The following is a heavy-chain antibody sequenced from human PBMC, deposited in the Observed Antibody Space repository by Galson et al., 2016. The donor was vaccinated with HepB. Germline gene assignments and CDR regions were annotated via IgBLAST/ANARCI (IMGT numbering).Heavy chain of an antibody. D-gene: IGHD2-2*01. J-gene: IGHJ1*01. CDR1: GFTFSNYA. CDR2: IFYDGSNK. CDR3: SRDPHRYALQL. Sequence: SLRLSFAASGFTFSNYAMHWVRQAPGQGLEWVAIIFYDGSNKHYADAVKGRFTISRDNSKNTLYLQLDSLRAEDTAVYYCSRDPHRYALQLWGQGTLVTVSS. V-gene: IGHV3-33*01.